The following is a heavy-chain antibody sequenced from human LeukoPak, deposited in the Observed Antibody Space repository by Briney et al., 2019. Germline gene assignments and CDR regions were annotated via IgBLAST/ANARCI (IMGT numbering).Heavy chain of an antibody. CDR2: IYYSGST. CDR3: ARRLYYYDSSKYYFDY. CDR1: GGSISSSSYY. D-gene: IGHD3-22*01. V-gene: IGHV4-39*07. J-gene: IGHJ4*02. Sequence: SETLSLTCTVSGGSISSSSYYWGWIRQPPGKGLEWIGSIYYSGSTYYNPSLKSRVTISVDTSKNQFSLKLSSVTAADTAVYYCARRLYYYDSSKYYFDYWGQGTLVTVSS.